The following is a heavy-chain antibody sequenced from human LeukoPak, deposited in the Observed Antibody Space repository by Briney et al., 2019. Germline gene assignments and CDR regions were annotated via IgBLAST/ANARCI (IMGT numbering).Heavy chain of an antibody. D-gene: IGHD2-2*01. J-gene: IGHJ4*02. CDR2: IYHSGST. Sequence: SETLSLTCTVTGYSISSGYYWGWIRQPPGKGLEWIGTIYHSGSTYYNPSLKSRVTISVDTSKNQFSLKLTSVTAADTAVYYCARVRGYCSSTICYRYYFDYWGQGTLVTVSS. CDR3: ARVRGYCSSTICYRYYFDY. V-gene: IGHV4-38-2*02. CDR1: GYSISSGYY.